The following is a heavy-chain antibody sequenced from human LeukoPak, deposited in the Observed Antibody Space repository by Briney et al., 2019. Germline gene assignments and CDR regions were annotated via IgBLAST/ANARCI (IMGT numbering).Heavy chain of an antibody. CDR1: GGSISSYY. V-gene: IGHV4-59*01. CDR2: IYYSGST. Sequence: SETLSLTCTVSGGSISSYYWSWIRQPPGKGLEWIGYIYYSGSTNYNPSLKSRVTISVDTSKNQFSLKLSSVTAADTAVCYCARGENYGDYYFDYWGQGTLVTVSS. D-gene: IGHD4-17*01. CDR3: ARGENYGDYYFDY. J-gene: IGHJ4*02.